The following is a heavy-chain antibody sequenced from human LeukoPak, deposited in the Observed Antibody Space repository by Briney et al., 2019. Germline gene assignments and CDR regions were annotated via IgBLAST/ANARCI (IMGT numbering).Heavy chain of an antibody. Sequence: GGSLRLSCAASGFIFSSYWMNWVRQDPGKGLEWVANIKQDGSEKYYVESVKGRFTISRDKAKNSLYLQMNSLRAEDTAVYYCARGARIAARPLVWGQGTTVTVSS. D-gene: IGHD6-6*01. CDR1: GFIFSSYW. J-gene: IGHJ6*02. V-gene: IGHV3-7*01. CDR2: IKQDGSEK. CDR3: ARGARIAARPLV.